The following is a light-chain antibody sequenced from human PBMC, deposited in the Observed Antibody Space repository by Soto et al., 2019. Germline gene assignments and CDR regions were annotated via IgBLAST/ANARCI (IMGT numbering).Light chain of an antibody. CDR3: QHWADYSWT. Sequence: DIHMTQSPSTLSASVGHRVTITCRASQSLTMWLAWYQQKPGKAPNRLLYKTSSLESGVPSRFSGSGSGTEFTLLISSLLRDDFATYYCQHWADYSWTLGQGNKVEV. V-gene: IGKV1-5*03. J-gene: IGKJ1*01. CDR2: KTS. CDR1: QSLTMW.